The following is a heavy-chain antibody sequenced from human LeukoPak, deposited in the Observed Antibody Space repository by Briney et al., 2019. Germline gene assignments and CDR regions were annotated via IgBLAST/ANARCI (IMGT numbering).Heavy chain of an antibody. J-gene: IGHJ6*03. Sequence: GGSLRLSCAASVLLFHTYWMLWARQAPGKGLVWVSNLNPDESNTNYADSVKGRFTISRDNAKNKLYLQMNSLRADDTAVYYCATAGHYFMDVWGKGTTVTVSS. CDR3: ATAGHYFMDV. CDR2: LNPDESNT. V-gene: IGHV3-74*01. CDR1: VLLFHTYW.